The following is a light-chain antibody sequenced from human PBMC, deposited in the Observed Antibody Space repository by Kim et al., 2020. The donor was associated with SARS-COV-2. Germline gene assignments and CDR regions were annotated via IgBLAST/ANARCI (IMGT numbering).Light chain of an antibody. CDR3: KSRDTTGDRLSV. Sequence: SSELTQDPAVSVALGQTARITYQGDSLRSQYASWYQQKPGQAPVLVIYGKNTRPSGIPDRFSGSSSGDTASLTITVTQAEDEADYYCKSRDTTGDRLSVFGGGTQLTVL. CDR1: SLRSQY. CDR2: GKN. V-gene: IGLV3-19*01. J-gene: IGLJ2*01.